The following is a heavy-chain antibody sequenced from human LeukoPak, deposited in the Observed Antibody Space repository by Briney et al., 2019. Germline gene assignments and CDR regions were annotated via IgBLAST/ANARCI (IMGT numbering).Heavy chain of an antibody. J-gene: IGHJ4*02. CDR1: GGTFSSYA. D-gene: IGHD6-19*01. Sequence: ASVKVSFKSSGGTFSSYAISWVLQAPGQGLEWMGWINPNSGGTNYAQKFQGRVTMTRDTSISTAYMELSRLRSDDTAVYYCARVLGSGWYPSLFDYWGQGTLVTVSS. CDR3: ARVLGSGWYPSLFDY. V-gene: IGHV1-2*02. CDR2: INPNSGGT.